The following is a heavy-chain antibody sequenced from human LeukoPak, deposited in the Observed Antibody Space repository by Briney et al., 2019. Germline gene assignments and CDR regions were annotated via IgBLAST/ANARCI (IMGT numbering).Heavy chain of an antibody. Sequence: GGSLRLSCAASGFSFSDYAMSWVRPAPGEGLEWVSGFSDSFSGSGGRTHSADSVKGRFTISRDNSKNMLYLQMNSLRAEDTAVYYCAKGKINHEGAFDVWGQGTLVTVSS. CDR3: AKGKINHEGAFDV. J-gene: IGHJ3*01. V-gene: IGHV3-23*01. CDR2: FSDSFSGSGGRT. CDR1: GFSFSDYA.